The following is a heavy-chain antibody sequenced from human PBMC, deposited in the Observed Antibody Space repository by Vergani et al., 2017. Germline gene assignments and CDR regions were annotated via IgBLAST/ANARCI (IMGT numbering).Heavy chain of an antibody. J-gene: IGHJ2*01. CDR1: GGSISSGGYY. CDR3: ARDIAARGYWYFDL. V-gene: IGHV4-31*03. CDR2: IYYSGST. Sequence: QVQLQESGPGLVKPSQTLSLTCTVSGGSISSGGYYWSWIRQHPGKGLEWIGYIYYSGSTYYNPSLKSRVTISVDTSKNQFSLKLSSVTAADAAAYYCARDIAARGYWYFDLWGRGTLVTVSS. D-gene: IGHD6-6*01.